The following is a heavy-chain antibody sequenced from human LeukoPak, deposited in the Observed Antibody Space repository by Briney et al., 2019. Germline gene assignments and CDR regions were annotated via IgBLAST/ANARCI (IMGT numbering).Heavy chain of an antibody. CDR2: IWYDGSNK. CDR1: GFTFSSYG. Sequence: GGSLRLSCAASGFTFSSYGMHWVRQAPGKGLEWVAVIWYDGSNKYYADSVKGRFTISRDNSKNTLYLQMNSLRAEDTAVYYRARDPSMVRGVYYYYYYGMDVWGKGTTVTVSS. J-gene: IGHJ6*04. CDR3: ARDPSMVRGVYYYYYYGMDV. V-gene: IGHV3-33*01. D-gene: IGHD3-10*01.